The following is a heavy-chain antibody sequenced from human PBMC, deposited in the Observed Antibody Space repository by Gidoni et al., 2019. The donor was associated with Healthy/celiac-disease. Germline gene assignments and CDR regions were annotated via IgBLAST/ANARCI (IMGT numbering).Heavy chain of an antibody. V-gene: IGHV3-30-3*01. CDR3: ARDRVYYDILTGYLDGDAFDI. CDR1: GFTFSSYA. CDR2: ISYDGSNK. J-gene: IGHJ3*02. Sequence: QVQLVESGGGVVQPGRALRLSCAASGFTFSSYAMHWVRQAPGKGLEWVAVISYDGSNKYYADSVKGRFTISRDNSKNTLYLQMNSLRAEDTAVYYCARDRVYYDILTGYLDGDAFDIWGQGTMVTVSS. D-gene: IGHD3-9*01.